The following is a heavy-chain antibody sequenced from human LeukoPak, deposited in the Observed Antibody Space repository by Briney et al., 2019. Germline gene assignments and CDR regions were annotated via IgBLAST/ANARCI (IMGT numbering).Heavy chain of an antibody. J-gene: IGHJ4*02. Sequence: GGSLRLSCAASGFTFSNYAMNWVRQAPGKGLEWVGRIKSKTDGGTTDYAAPVKGRFTISRDDSKNTLYLQMNSLKTEDTAVYYCTTDNWNDAKLDYWGQGTLVTVSS. CDR3: TTDNWNDAKLDY. D-gene: IGHD1-20*01. CDR2: IKSKTDGGTT. CDR1: GFTFSNYA. V-gene: IGHV3-15*01.